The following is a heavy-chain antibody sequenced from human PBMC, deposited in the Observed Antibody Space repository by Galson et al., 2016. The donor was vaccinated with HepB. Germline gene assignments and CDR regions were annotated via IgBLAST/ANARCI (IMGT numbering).Heavy chain of an antibody. CDR2: ILDNGETT. J-gene: IGHJ4*02. CDR3: ARAAQWESDF. D-gene: IGHD1-26*01. Sequence: SLRLSCAASGFTFSAHAMTWVRQVPGQGLEWVSGILDNGETTYYAGSVKGRFTISRDNFKDMLYLQMNNLRADDTAVYYCARAAQWESDFWGQGTLVIVSS. CDR1: GFTFSAHA. V-gene: IGHV3-23*01.